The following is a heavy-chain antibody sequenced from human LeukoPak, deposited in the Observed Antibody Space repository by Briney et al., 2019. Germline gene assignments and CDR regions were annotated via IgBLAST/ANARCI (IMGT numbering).Heavy chain of an antibody. CDR2: FDPEDGET. Sequence: ASVKVSCKVSGYTLTELSMHWVRQAPGKGLEWMGGFDPEDGETIYAQKFQGRVTLAEDTSTDTAYMELSSLRSEDTAVYYCTTDNPLPTATRGGVYWGQGTLVTVSS. V-gene: IGHV1-24*01. D-gene: IGHD2-2*01. CDR1: GYTLTELS. J-gene: IGHJ4*02. CDR3: TTDNPLPTATRGGVY.